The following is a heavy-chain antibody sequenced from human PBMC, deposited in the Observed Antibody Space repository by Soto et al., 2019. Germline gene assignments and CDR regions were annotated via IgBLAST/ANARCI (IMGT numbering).Heavy chain of an antibody. CDR2: IYYSGTT. CDR3: ATATYTYGHFDY. Sequence: SETLSLTCTLSGDSINTYYWNWIRQPPGKGLECIGYIYYSGTTNYNPSPKSRVTILVDTSKNQFSLKLSSVSAADTAVYDCATATYTYGHFDYWGQGTLVTVSS. CDR1: GDSINTYY. J-gene: IGHJ4*02. V-gene: IGHV4-59*01. D-gene: IGHD5-18*01.